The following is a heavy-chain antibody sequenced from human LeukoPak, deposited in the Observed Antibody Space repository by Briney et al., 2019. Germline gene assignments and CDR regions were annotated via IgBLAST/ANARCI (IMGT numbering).Heavy chain of an antibody. CDR3: AREVLIVVEPAANTINY. J-gene: IGHJ4*02. CDR2: INKGGSYM. Sequence: GGSLRLSCAASGFTFRDYTMNWVRQSPGKGLEWVSAINKGGSYMTYADSVKGRFTVSRDNAKNSLFLQMNNLRVQDTAVYFCAREVLIVVEPAANTINYWGQGTRVTVSS. CDR1: GFTFRDYT. D-gene: IGHD2-2*01. V-gene: IGHV3-21*01.